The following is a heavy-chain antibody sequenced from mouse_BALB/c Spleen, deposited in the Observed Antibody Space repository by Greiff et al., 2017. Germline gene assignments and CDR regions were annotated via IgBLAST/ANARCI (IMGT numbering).Heavy chain of an antibody. CDR3: ARFSPFITTVVATENYAMDY. Sequence: EVKLMESGPELVKPGASVKISCKASGYSFTGYFMNWVMQSHGKSLEWIGRINPYNGDTFYNQKFKGKATLTVDKSSSTAHMELRSLASEDSAVYYCARFSPFITTVVATENYAMDYWGQGTSVTVSS. CDR1: GYSFTGYF. V-gene: IGHV1-20*02. CDR2: INPYNGDT. J-gene: IGHJ4*01. D-gene: IGHD1-1*01.